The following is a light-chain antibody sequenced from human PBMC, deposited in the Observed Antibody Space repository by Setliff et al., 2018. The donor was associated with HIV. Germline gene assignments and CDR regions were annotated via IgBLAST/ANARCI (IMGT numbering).Light chain of an antibody. J-gene: IGLJ1*01. CDR2: DTT. CDR1: TGAVTSGHY. V-gene: IGLV7-46*01. CDR3: LLSYSGASGV. Sequence: QAVVTQEPSLTVSPGGTVTLTCGSSTGAVTSGHYPYWFQQKPGQAPRTLIYDTTNKHSWTPARFSGSLLGDKAALTPSGAQPEDEAEYYCLLSYSGASGVFGTGTKVTVL.